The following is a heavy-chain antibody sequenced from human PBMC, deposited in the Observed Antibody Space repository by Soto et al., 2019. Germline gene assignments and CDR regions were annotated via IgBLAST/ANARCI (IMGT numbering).Heavy chain of an antibody. V-gene: IGHV3-30*18. CDR3: AKGPYCSSTSCPQIYYYGMDV. D-gene: IGHD2-2*01. CDR1: GFTFSTYA. J-gene: IGHJ6*02. CDR2: ISYDGSNK. Sequence: GGPLRLSCPASGFTFSTYAMHWVRQAPGKGLEWGAVISYDGSNKYYADSVKGRFTISRDNSKNTLYLQMNSLRAEDTAVYYCAKGPYCSSTSCPQIYYYGMDVWGQGTTVTVSS.